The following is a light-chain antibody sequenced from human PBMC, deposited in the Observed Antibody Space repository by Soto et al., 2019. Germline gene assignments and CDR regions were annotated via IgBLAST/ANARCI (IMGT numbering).Light chain of an antibody. CDR2: YAS. J-gene: IGKJ1*01. CDR3: QQYAYWPET. V-gene: IGKV3D-15*01. CDR1: QSVRTN. Sequence: EVMMTQFPDTVSLTAGSTAPLSCVARQSVRTNLAWYQQRPGQAPRLLIHYASTRASDIPARFSGSGSGTNFTLAISSLQSEDFAVYYCQQYAYWPETFGQGTKVDIK.